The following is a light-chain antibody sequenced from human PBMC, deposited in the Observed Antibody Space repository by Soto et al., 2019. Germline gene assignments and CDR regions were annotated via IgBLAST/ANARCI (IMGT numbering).Light chain of an antibody. CDR3: QQYSSSPRT. CDR2: GAS. CDR1: QSVSSSY. Sequence: EIVLTQSPGTLSLSPGERATLSCRASQSVSSSYLAWYQQKPGQAPRLLIYGASSRATGIPDRFSGSGSGTDFTLNISRLEPEEFAVYYCQQYSSSPRTFGQGTKVEIK. V-gene: IGKV3-20*01. J-gene: IGKJ1*01.